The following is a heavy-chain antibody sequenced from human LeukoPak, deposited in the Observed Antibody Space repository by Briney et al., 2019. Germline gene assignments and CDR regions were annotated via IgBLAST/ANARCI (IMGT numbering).Heavy chain of an antibody. CDR1: GGSIRSYY. J-gene: IGHJ4*02. V-gene: IGHV4-59*01. CDR2: IYYSGST. Sequence: PSETLSLTCTVSGGSIRSYYWSWFRQPPGKGLEWIGYIYYSGSTNYNPSLKSRVTISVDTSKNQFSLKLSSVTAADTAVYYCARAPDYYDSSGYVEKYYFDYWGQGTLVTVSS. CDR3: ARAPDYYDSSGYVEKYYFDY. D-gene: IGHD3-22*01.